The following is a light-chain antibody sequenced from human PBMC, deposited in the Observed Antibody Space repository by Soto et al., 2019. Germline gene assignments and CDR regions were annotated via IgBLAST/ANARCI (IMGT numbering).Light chain of an antibody. CDR2: DTS. Sequence: QAVVTQEPSLTVSPGGTVTLTCGSSTGAVTSGHYPYWFQQKPGQAPRTLIYDTSTKHSWTPARFSGSLLGGKASLTLSGAQPEDEAEYYCLLSCSGAYVVFGGGTQLTVL. CDR1: TGAVTSGHY. J-gene: IGLJ2*01. CDR3: LLSCSGAYVV. V-gene: IGLV7-46*01.